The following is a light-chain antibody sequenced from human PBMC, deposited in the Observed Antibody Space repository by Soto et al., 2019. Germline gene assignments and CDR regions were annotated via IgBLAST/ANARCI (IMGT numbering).Light chain of an antibody. CDR3: QQYGSPPWT. CDR2: GAS. CDR1: QSVSSNY. Sequence: EMVLTQSPGTLSLSPGERATLSCRASQSVSSNYLAWYQQKPGQAPRPLIYGASSRATGIPDRFSGSGAGTDFTLNISRLEPEDFAVYYCQQYGSPPWTFGQGTKVEIK. V-gene: IGKV3-20*01. J-gene: IGKJ1*01.